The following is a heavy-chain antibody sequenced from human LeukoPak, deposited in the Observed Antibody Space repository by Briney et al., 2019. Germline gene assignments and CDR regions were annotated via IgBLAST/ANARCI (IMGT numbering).Heavy chain of an antibody. CDR1: GYPFSSYY. Sequence: VASVKVSCEASGYPFSSYYMHWVRQAPGQGLEWMGITNPSGGSTTYAQKFQGRVTMTRDASTSTVYMELSSLRSEETAVYYCARVGVTHDAFDIWGQGTMVTVSS. J-gene: IGHJ3*02. CDR3: ARVGVTHDAFDI. CDR2: TNPSGGST. D-gene: IGHD4-23*01. V-gene: IGHV1-46*01.